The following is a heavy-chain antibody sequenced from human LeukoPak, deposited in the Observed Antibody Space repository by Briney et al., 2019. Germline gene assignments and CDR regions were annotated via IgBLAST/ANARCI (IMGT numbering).Heavy chain of an antibody. CDR1: GYTLTELS. D-gene: IGHD1-26*01. V-gene: IGHV1-24*01. Sequence: AASVKVSCKVSGYTLTELSMHWVRQAPGKGLEWMGGFDPEDGETIYAQKFQGRVTMTEDTSTDTAYMELSSLRSEDTAVYYCASLPGRRERYRDIWGQGTTVTVSS. J-gene: IGHJ3*02. CDR3: ASLPGRRERYRDI. CDR2: FDPEDGET.